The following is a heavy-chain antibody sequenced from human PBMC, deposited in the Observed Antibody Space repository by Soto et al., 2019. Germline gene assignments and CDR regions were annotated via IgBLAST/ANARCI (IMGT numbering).Heavy chain of an antibody. Sequence: GGSLRLSCAASGFTFSSYAMHWVRQAPGKGLEWVAVISYDGSNKYYADSVKGRFTISRDNSKNTLYLQMNSLRAEDTAVYYCARDPGVQQLRWGWFDPWGQGTLVTVSS. CDR3: ARDPGVQQLRWGWFDP. V-gene: IGHV3-30-3*01. CDR2: ISYDGSNK. CDR1: GFTFSSYA. D-gene: IGHD6-13*01. J-gene: IGHJ5*02.